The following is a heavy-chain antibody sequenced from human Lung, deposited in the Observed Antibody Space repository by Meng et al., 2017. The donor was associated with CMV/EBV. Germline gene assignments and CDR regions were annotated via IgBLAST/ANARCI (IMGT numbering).Heavy chain of an antibody. CDR2: IYSGGST. Sequence: LSLSCAASGFTVSSNYMSWVRQAPGKGLEWVSVIYSGGSTYYADSVKGRFTISRDNSKNTLYLQMNSLRAEDTAVYYCARDLPFDYWGQGTLVTVSS. CDR3: ARDLPFDY. V-gene: IGHV3-53*01. CDR1: GFTVSSNY. J-gene: IGHJ4*02.